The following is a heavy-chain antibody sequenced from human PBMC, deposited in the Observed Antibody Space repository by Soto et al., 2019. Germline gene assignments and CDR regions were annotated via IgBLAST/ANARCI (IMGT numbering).Heavy chain of an antibody. CDR2: ISYSGNT. Sequence: PSETLSLTCSVSGGSISSSSYYWGWIRQPPGKGLEWIGTISYSGNTYYSPSLKSRVTISVDTSKNQFSLELSSVTAEDTAVYYCTSEYYVSGSPDHWFDPWGQGTLVTVSS. V-gene: IGHV4-39*01. J-gene: IGHJ5*02. D-gene: IGHD3-10*01. CDR1: GGSISSSSYY. CDR3: TSEYYVSGSPDHWFDP.